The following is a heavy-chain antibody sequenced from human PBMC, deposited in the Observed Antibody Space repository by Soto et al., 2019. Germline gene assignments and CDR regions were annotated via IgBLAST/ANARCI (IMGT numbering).Heavy chain of an antibody. V-gene: IGHV4-39*01. Sequence: SETLSLTCTVSGDSLRSSYHYWGWIRQLPGKGLEWIGSIYYTGNTYYNPSLKSRVSISVDMATNEISLRLRAESIADTAVYYCAKGGGGSSGWSHFDYWGQGTLVTVSS. J-gene: IGHJ4*02. D-gene: IGHD6-19*01. CDR1: GDSLRSSYHY. CDR2: IYYTGNT. CDR3: AKGGGGSSGWSHFDY.